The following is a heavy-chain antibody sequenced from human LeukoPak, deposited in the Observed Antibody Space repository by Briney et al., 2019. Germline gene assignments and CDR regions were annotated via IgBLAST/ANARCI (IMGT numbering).Heavy chain of an antibody. CDR1: GFTFSSYS. CDR3: ARVGSSSWYYSNPEKVDY. J-gene: IGHJ4*02. V-gene: IGHV3-21*01. D-gene: IGHD6-13*01. Sequence: GGSLRLSCAASGFTFSSYSMNWVRQAPGKGLEWVSSISSSSSYIYYADSVKGRFTISRDNAKDSLYLQMNSLRAEDTAVYYCARVGSSSWYYSNPEKVDYWGQGTLVTVSS. CDR2: ISSSSSYI.